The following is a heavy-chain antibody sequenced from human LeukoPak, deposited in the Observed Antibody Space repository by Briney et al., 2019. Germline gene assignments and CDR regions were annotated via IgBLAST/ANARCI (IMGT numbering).Heavy chain of an antibody. CDR1: GFTFSSYW. D-gene: IGHD4-23*01. CDR2: IGSDGGGI. CDR3: ARYSPPTTVVTRFFDY. J-gene: IGHJ4*02. V-gene: IGHV3-23*01. Sequence: GGSLRLSCAASGFTFSSYWMNWARQAPGKGLEWVSVIGSDGGGIHYADSVEGRFAISRDNSINTLYLQMNSLRGEDTAVYYCARYSPPTTVVTRFFDYWGQGTLVTVSS.